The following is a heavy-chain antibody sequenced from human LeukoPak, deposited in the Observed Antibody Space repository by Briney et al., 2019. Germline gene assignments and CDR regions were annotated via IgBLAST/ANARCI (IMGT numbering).Heavy chain of an antibody. J-gene: IGHJ4*02. CDR2: MYYSGSA. D-gene: IGHD2-8*01. Sequence: PSETLSLTCTVSGGTISSSSYYWGWIRQPPGKGLEWIGSMYYSGSAYYNSSLKSRVTISEDMSKIHFSLKMTSVTAADTAVYYCARVSGYCSDGVCRFDYWGQGTLVTVSS. CDR3: ARVSGYCSDGVCRFDY. CDR1: GGTISSSSYY. V-gene: IGHV4-39*07.